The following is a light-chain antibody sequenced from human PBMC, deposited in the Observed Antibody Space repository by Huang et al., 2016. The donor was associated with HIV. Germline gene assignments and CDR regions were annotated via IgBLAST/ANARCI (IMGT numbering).Light chain of an antibody. V-gene: IGKV3-15*01. CDR3: HQYNNWLLS. J-gene: IGKJ4*01. CDR1: RSVSTN. CDR2: GSS. Sequence: EIVMTQSPATLSVSPGERVTLSCRANRSVSTNLAWYQQRPGQAPRRLIYGSSTRAPDIPARFSGSGSGTDFSLTISSLQSEDFALYYCHQYNNWLLSFGGGTRVDI.